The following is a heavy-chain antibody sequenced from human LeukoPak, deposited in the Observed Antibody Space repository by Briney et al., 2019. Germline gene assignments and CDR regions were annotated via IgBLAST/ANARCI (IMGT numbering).Heavy chain of an antibody. CDR1: GYTFTSYD. CDR2: MNPNSGNT. Sequence: ASVKVSCKASGYTFTSYDINWVRQATGQGLEWMGWMNPNSGNTGYAQKFQGRVTITADKPTSTAYMELSSLRSEDTAVYYCARGGVQWPDKNEPYYFDYWGQGTLVTVSS. D-gene: IGHD6-19*01. J-gene: IGHJ4*02. V-gene: IGHV1-8*03. CDR3: ARGGVQWPDKNEPYYFDY.